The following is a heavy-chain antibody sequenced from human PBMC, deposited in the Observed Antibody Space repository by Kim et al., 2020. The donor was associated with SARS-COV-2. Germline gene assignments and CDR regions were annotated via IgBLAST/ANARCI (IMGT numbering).Heavy chain of an antibody. D-gene: IGHD3-3*01. J-gene: IGHJ6*02. Sequence: GGSLRLSCAASGFTFSSYAMSWVRQAPGKGLEWVSAITGSGGSTYYADSVKGRFTISRDNSKNTLYLQMNSLRAEDTAVYYCAKDVSRITIFWVVTRGGMDVWGQGTTVTVSS. CDR2: ITGSGGST. V-gene: IGHV3-23*01. CDR3: AKDVSRITIFWVVTRGGMDV. CDR1: GFTFSSYA.